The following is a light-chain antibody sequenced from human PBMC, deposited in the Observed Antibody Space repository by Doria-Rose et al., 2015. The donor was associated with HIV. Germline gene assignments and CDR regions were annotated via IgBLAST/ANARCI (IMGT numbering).Light chain of an antibody. CDR2: DGS. Sequence: TQSPGTLSLSPGERATLSCRASQSFSSTYLAWYQQKPGQAPSLLIYDGSARATGIPDRFSASGSGTDFTLTINRLEPEDFALYYCHQYGTSWTFGQGAKVEI. J-gene: IGKJ1*01. CDR3: HQYGTSWT. CDR1: QSFSSTY. V-gene: IGKV3-20*01.